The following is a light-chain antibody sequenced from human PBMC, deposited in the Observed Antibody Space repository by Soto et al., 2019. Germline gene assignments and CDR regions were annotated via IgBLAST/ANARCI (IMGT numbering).Light chain of an antibody. J-gene: IGLJ3*02. V-gene: IGLV4-69*01. CDR2: LNSDGSH. Sequence: QLVLTQPPSASASLVASVKLTCTPSRGHNSYAIAWHQQQPEKGPRYLMKLNSDGSHSKGDGIPDRFSGSSSGAERYLTIPCLQSEERDNYSSQTWSTDIRVFGGGTKLTVL. CDR1: RGHNSYA. CDR3: QTWSTDIRV.